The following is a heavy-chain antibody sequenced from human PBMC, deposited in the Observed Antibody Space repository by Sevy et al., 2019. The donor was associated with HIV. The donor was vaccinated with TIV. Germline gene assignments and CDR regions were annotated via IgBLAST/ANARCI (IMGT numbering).Heavy chain of an antibody. CDR1: GGTFSSYA. CDR2: IIPIFGTA. CDR3: ERDRSSGARSYFDY. J-gene: IGHJ4*02. D-gene: IGHD6-19*01. V-gene: IGHV1-69*13. Sequence: ASVKVSCKASGGTFSSYAISWVRQAPGQGLEWMGGIIPIFGTANYATKFQGRVTITADESTSTAYMELSSLRSEDTAVYYCERDRSSGARSYFDYWGQGTLVTVS.